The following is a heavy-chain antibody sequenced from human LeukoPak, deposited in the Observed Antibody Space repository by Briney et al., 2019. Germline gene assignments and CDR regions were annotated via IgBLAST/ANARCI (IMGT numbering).Heavy chain of an antibody. Sequence: GASVKVSCKASGGTFSSYAISWVRQAPGQGLEWMGGIIPIFGTANYAQKFQGRVTITTDESTSTAYMELRSLRSDDTAVYYCARGTQQQLSYWGQGTLVTVSS. V-gene: IGHV1-69*05. CDR2: IIPIFGTA. J-gene: IGHJ4*02. D-gene: IGHD6-13*01. CDR3: ARGTQQQLSY. CDR1: GGTFSSYA.